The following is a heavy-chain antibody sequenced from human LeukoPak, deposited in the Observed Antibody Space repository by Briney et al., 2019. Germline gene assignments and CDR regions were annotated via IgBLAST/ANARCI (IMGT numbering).Heavy chain of an antibody. V-gene: IGHV3-66*01. CDR1: GFTVSSNY. D-gene: IGHD1-26*01. CDR2: IYSGGST. J-gene: IGHJ4*02. Sequence: GGSLRLSCAASGFTVSSNYMSWVRQAPGKGLEWVSVIYSGGSTYYADSVKGRFTISRDNSKNTLYLQMNSLRAEDTAVYYCARAPAFIVGATHLDYWGQGTLVTVSS. CDR3: ARAPAFIVGATHLDY.